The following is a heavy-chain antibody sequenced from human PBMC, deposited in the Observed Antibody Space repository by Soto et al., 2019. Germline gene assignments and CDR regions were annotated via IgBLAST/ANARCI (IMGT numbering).Heavy chain of an antibody. CDR2: IKQDGSEK. J-gene: IGHJ6*03. CDR3: ARESHSSSFNGWGWDVSHDYYMDV. V-gene: IGHV3-7*01. Sequence: EVQLVESGGGLVQPGGSLRLSCAASGFTFSSYWMSWVRQAPGKGLEWVANIKQDGSEKYYVDSVKGRFTISRDNAKNSLYLQMNSLRAEDPAVYYCARESHSSSFNGWGWDVSHDYYMDVWGKGTTVTVSS. CDR1: GFTFSSYW. D-gene: IGHD6-6*01.